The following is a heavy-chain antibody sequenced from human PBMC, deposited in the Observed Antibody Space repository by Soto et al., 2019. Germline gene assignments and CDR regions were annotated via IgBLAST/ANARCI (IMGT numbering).Heavy chain of an antibody. V-gene: IGHV1-2*02. CDR2: IIPNSGGT. J-gene: IGHJ6*02. CDR3: ARTYDCNNLGVTGMDV. D-gene: IGHD2-8*01. Sequence: ASVKVSCKASGYTFTGNYMHWVRQAPGQGLEWMGWIIPNSGGTNYAQKFQGRVTMTRDTSISTAYMELSRLRSDDTAVYYCARTYDCNNLGVTGMDVWGQGTTVTVSS. CDR1: GYTFTGNY.